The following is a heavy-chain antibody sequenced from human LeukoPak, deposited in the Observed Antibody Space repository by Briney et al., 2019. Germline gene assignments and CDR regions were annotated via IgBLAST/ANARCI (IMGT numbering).Heavy chain of an antibody. J-gene: IGHJ4*02. CDR3: AKDSDLFYSSSWPTTY. CDR2: IWYDGSNK. CDR1: GFTFSSYG. D-gene: IGHD6-13*01. Sequence: GGSLRLSCAASGFTFSSYGMHWVRQAPGKGLEWVAFIWYDGSNKYYADSVKGRFTISGDNSKNTLYLQMNSLRAEDTAVYYCAKDSDLFYSSSWPTTYWGQGTLVTVSS. V-gene: IGHV3-30*02.